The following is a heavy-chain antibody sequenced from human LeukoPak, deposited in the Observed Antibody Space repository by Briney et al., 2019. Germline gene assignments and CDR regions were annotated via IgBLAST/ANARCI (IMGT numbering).Heavy chain of an antibody. CDR2: IYYSGST. CDR1: GGSISSSSYY. J-gene: IGHJ4*02. V-gene: IGHV4-39*01. CDR3: ARIYDSSGYYYGAFGYFDY. D-gene: IGHD3-22*01. Sequence: SENLSLTCTVSGGSISSSSYYWGWIRQPPGKGLEWIGSIYYSGSTYYNPSLKSRVTISVDTSKNQFSLKLSSVTAADTAVYYCARIYDSSGYYYGAFGYFDYWGQGTLVTVSS.